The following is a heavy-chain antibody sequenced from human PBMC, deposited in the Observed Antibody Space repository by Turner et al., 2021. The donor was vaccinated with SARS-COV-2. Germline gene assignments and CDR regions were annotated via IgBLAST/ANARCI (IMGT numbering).Heavy chain of an antibody. V-gene: IGHV3-23*01. D-gene: IGHD3-3*01. Sequence: EVLSLESGGTFAQPGESPRLSCAGSGFPFSNTAVSRVRQTPGRGLEWVATIDASAESTYADSEGGPFRSSRDNYKNTVYLQMSSLTAEDSAVYFCAKIPAKYDAYDFSYFEYWGRGTRVTVSS. CDR1: GFPFSNTA. CDR3: AKIPAKYDAYDFSYFEY. CDR2: IDASAEST. J-gene: IGHJ4*02.